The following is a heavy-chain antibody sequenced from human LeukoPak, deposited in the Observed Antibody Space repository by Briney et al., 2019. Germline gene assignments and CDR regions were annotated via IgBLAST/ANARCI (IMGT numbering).Heavy chain of an antibody. CDR3: VSLVRGIPY. V-gene: IGHV1-8*01. D-gene: IGHD3-10*01. J-gene: IGHJ4*02. CDR1: GYTFTSYN. CDR2: MNPNSGDA. Sequence: ASAKVSCKASGYTFTSYNMNWVRQATGQGLDWMGWMNPNSGDAGSVQKFQGRVSMTRNTSITTAYLELSSLKSEDTAMYYCVSLVRGIPYWGQGTLITVSS.